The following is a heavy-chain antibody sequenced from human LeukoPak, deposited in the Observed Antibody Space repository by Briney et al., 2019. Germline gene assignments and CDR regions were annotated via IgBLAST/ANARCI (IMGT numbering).Heavy chain of an antibody. CDR1: GYTFTDYG. D-gene: IGHD1-26*01. V-gene: IGHV1-18*01. J-gene: IGHJ3*01. CDR3: ARDAVGARAFDF. Sequence: ASVKVSCKASGYTFTDYGLHWVRQAPGQGLEWISWGSTFNGHRLYGQRFQGRVTMTTDPSTTTVYMELTSLTSDDTALYYCARDAVGARAFDFWGQGTMVIVSS. CDR2: GSTFNGHR.